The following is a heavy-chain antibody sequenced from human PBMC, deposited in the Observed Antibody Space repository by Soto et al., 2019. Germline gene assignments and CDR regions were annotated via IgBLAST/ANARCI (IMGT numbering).Heavy chain of an antibody. CDR1: GDSVSSGRDF. CDR2: ISYSGTT. V-gene: IGHV4-31*03. CDR3: ARGRPMLGAKTFFDY. J-gene: IGHJ4*02. D-gene: IGHD1-26*01. Sequence: SETLSLTCKVSGDSVSSGRDFWSWIRQHPGMALEWRGYISYSGTTYYTPSLRSRVSISIDTSQNQFSLRLDSVTAADTAVYYCARGRPMLGAKTFFDYWGQGTRVTVSS.